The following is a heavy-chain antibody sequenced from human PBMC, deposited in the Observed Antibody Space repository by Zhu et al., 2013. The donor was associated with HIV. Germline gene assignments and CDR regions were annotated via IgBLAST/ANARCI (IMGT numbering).Heavy chain of an antibody. CDR3: ARGGYSYGYQGNAFDI. CDR2: INAGNGNT. CDR1: GYTFTSYA. V-gene: IGHV1-3*01. D-gene: IGHD5-18*01. Sequence: QVQLVQSGAEVKKPGASVKVSCKASGYTFTSYAMHWVRQAPGQRLEWMGWINAGNGNTKYSQKFQGRVTITRDTSASTAYMELSSLRSEDTAVYYCARGGYSYGYQGNAFDIWGQGTMVTVSS. J-gene: IGHJ3*02.